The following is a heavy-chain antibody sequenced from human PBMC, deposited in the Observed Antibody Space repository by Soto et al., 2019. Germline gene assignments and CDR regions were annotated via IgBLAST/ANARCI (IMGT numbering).Heavy chain of an antibody. J-gene: IGHJ6*02. CDR2: IYSGGST. Sequence: PGGSLRLSCAASGFTVSSNYMSWVRQAPGKGLEWVSVIYSGGSTYYADSVKGRFTISRDNSKNTLYLQMYSLRAEDTAVYYCARDKWSSSLSFYYYYGMDVWGQGTTVTVSS. CDR1: GFTVSSNY. D-gene: IGHD6-6*01. V-gene: IGHV3-53*01. CDR3: ARDKWSSSLSFYYYYGMDV.